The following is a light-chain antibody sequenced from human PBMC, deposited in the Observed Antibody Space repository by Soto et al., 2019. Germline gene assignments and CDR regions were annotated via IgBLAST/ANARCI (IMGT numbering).Light chain of an antibody. CDR1: QSISSW. CDR2: DAS. V-gene: IGKV1-5*01. CDR3: QQYTGPPTT. Sequence: DIQMTQSPSTLSASVGDRVTITCRASQSISSWLAWYQQKPGKAPKLLIYDASSLEGGVPSRFSGSGSGTDFTLTITRLEPEDSAVYFCQQYTGPPTTFGQGTRLEIK. J-gene: IGKJ5*01.